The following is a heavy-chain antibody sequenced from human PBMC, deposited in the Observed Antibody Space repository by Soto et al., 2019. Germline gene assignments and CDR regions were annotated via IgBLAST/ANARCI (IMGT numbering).Heavy chain of an antibody. CDR1: GFTFSTYA. J-gene: IGHJ3*02. D-gene: IGHD6-19*01. V-gene: IGHV3-23*01. CDR3: ARGYSRGWFQVGAFDI. Sequence: PGGSLRLSFAASGFTFSTYAMSWVRQAPGKGLEWVSAISRSGGSTYYADSVKGRFTISRDNAKNTLYLQMNSLRAEDTAVYYCARGYSRGWFQVGAFDIWGQGTMVTRLL. CDR2: ISRSGGST.